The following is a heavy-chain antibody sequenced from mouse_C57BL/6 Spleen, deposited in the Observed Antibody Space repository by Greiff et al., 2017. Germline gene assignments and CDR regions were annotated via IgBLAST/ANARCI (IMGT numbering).Heavy chain of an antibody. J-gene: IGHJ2*01. CDR2: IDPETGGT. CDR1: GYTFTDYE. V-gene: IGHV1-15*01. D-gene: IGHD2-5*01. CDR3: TRGDYSNYMYYFDY. Sequence: VKLMESGAELVRPGASVTLSCKASGYTFTDYEMHWVKQTPVHGLEWIGAIDPETGGTAYNQKFKGKAILTADKSSSTAYMELRSLTSEDSAVYYCTRGDYSNYMYYFDYWGQGTTLTVSS.